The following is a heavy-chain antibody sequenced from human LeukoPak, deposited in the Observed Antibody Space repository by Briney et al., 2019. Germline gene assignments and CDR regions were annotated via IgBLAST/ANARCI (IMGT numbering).Heavy chain of an antibody. J-gene: IGHJ4*02. CDR3: ARAYSYGPDY. Sequence: GGSLRLSCAVSGFTFSDYYMSWIRQAPGKGLEWVSYISSSSSYTNYADSVKGRFTTSRDNAKNSLHLQMNSLRAEDTAVYYCARAYSYGPDYWGQGTLVTVSS. CDR2: ISSSSSYT. V-gene: IGHV3-11*03. D-gene: IGHD5-18*01. CDR1: GFTFSDYY.